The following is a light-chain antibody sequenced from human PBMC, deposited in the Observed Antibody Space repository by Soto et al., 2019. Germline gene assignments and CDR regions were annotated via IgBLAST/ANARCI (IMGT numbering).Light chain of an antibody. J-gene: IGKJ1*01. CDR2: DAS. Sequence: DIQMAQSPSTLSASLGDRVTITCRASQSISSLLAWYQQKPGKAPKLLIYDASSLESGVPSRFSGSGSGTEFTLTISSLQPDDFATYYCQQYNSYSWTFGQGTKVDI. CDR3: QQYNSYSWT. V-gene: IGKV1-5*01. CDR1: QSISSL.